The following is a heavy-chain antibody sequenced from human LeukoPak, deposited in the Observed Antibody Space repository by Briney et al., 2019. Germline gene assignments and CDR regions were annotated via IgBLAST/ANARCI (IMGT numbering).Heavy chain of an antibody. CDR2: IYYSGST. V-gene: IGHV4-59*01. J-gene: IGHJ4*02. Sequence: SETLSLTCTVSGGSISSYYWSWIRQPPGKRLEWIGYIYYSGSTNYNPSLKSRVTISVDTSKNQFSLNLSSVTAADTAVYYCARGTKGMGYLDYWGQGALVTVSS. D-gene: IGHD2-2*01. CDR3: ARGTKGMGYLDY. CDR1: GGSISSYY.